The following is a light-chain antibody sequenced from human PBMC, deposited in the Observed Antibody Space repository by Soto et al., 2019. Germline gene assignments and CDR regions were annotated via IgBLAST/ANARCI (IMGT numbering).Light chain of an antibody. CDR2: WAS. Sequence: DIVMTQSPDSLAVSLGERATINCKSSQSVLYNSNNKNYLAWYQQKPGQPPKLLIYWASTRESGVPDRFSGSGSGTDFTLSISNLQAEDVAVYYCQQYHDTPRTFGQGTKVEIK. J-gene: IGKJ1*01. V-gene: IGKV4-1*01. CDR1: QSVLYNSNNKNY. CDR3: QQYHDTPRT.